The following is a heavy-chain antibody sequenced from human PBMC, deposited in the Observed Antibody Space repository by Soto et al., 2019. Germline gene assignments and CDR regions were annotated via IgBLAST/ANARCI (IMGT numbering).Heavy chain of an antibody. CDR1: GGSISSGGYY. D-gene: IGHD3-10*01. J-gene: IGHJ6*02. CDR2: IYYSGST. Sequence: SSETLSLTCTVSGGSISSGGYYWSWIRQHPGKGLEWIGYIYYSGSTYYNPSLKSQVTISVDTSKNQFSLKLSSVTAADTAVYYCARVFGFGGMDVWGQGTTVTVSS. V-gene: IGHV4-31*01. CDR3: ARVFGFGGMDV.